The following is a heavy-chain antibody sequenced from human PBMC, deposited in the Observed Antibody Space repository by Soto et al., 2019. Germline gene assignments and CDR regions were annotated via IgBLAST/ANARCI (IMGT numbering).Heavy chain of an antibody. D-gene: IGHD2-2*01. V-gene: IGHV4-59*12. CDR1: GDSISSYS. Sequence: PSETLSLTCTVSGDSISSYSWSWIRQPPGKGLEWIGNIHYNGNTNYSPSLKSRVTMSVDTSKNQFSLKLSSVTAADTAVYYCARVPDRWGQGTLVTVSS. CDR2: IHYNGNT. CDR3: ARVPDR. J-gene: IGHJ5*02.